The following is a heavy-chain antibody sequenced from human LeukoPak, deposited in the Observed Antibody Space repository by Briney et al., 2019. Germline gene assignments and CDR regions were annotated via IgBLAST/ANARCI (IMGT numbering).Heavy chain of an antibody. D-gene: IGHD1-26*01. J-gene: IGHJ1*01. V-gene: IGHV1-69*04. Sequence: SVKVSCKASGGTFSSYAISWVRQAPGQGLEWMGRIIPIFGIANYAQKFQGRVTITADKSTSTAYMELSSLRSEDTAVYYSARERGSYDKYFQHWGQGTLVTVSS. CDR3: ARERGSYDKYFQH. CDR2: IIPIFGIA. CDR1: GGTFSSYA.